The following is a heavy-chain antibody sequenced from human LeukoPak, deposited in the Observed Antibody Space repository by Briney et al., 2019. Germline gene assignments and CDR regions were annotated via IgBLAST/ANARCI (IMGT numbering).Heavy chain of an antibody. Sequence: SQTLSLTCAVSGGSISSGGYSWSWIRQPPGKGLEWIGYIYHSGSTYYNPSLKSRVTISVDRSKNQFSLKLSSVTAADTAVYYCARGRNAFDIRGQGTMVTVSS. CDR3: ARGRNAFDI. CDR2: IYHSGST. V-gene: IGHV4-30-2*01. J-gene: IGHJ3*02. CDR1: GGSISSGGYS.